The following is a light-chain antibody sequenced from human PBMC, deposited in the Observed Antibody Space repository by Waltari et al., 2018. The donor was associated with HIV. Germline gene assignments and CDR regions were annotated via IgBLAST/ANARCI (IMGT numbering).Light chain of an antibody. CDR1: KSNIGDTY. CDR3: ATWDDSLNGWA. CDR2: TNN. J-gene: IGLJ3*02. V-gene: IGLV1-47*01. Sequence: QSVMTQPPSASGTPGQGVTISCSGTKSNIGDTYAIRYQQLPGKAPKPLIETNNQRPAGVPDRVSGSKSGTSASLAISGLRSDDEADYYCATWDDSLNGWAFGGGTKLTVL.